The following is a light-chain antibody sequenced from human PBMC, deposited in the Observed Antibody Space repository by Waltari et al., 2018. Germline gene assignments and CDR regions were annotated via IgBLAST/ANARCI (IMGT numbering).Light chain of an antibody. Sequence: DIQMTQSPSTLSASVGDRVTITCRASQSISSLLAWYQHKPGKPPKLPIYKASSLESGVPSRFSGSGSGTEFTLTINSLQPDDFATYYCQHYYSYPLTFGGGTKVEIK. CDR3: QHYYSYPLT. V-gene: IGKV1-5*03. CDR1: QSISSL. CDR2: KAS. J-gene: IGKJ4*01.